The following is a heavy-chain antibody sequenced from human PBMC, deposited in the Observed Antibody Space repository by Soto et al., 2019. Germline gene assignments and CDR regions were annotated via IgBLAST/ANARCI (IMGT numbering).Heavy chain of an antibody. V-gene: IGHV3-23*01. CDR1: GFTFSSYA. J-gene: IGHJ3*02. D-gene: IGHD5-12*01. Sequence: PGGSLRLSCAASGFTFSSYAMSWVRQAPGKGLEWVSAISGSGGSTYYADSVKGRFTISRDNSKNTLYLQMNSLRAEDTAVYYCAKDRKEIVATHKMGAFDIWGQGTMVTVSS. CDR3: AKDRKEIVATHKMGAFDI. CDR2: ISGSGGST.